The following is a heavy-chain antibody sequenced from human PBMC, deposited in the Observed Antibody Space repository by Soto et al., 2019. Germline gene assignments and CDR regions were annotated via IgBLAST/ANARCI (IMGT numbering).Heavy chain of an antibody. CDR1: RGSISSGGYY. V-gene: IGHV4-31*03. Sequence: QVQLQESGPGLVKPSQTLSLTCTVSRGSISSGGYYWSWIRQHPGKGLEWIGYIYYSGSTYYNPSLKSRVTISVDTSKNQFYLKLSSVTAADTAVYFCAREETNYDMLPHAFDIWGQGTMVTVSS. D-gene: IGHD3-9*01. J-gene: IGHJ3*02. CDR3: AREETNYDMLPHAFDI. CDR2: IYYSGST.